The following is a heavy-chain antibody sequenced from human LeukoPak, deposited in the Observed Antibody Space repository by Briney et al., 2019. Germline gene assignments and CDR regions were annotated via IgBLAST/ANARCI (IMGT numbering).Heavy chain of an antibody. V-gene: IGHV3-74*01. Sequence: PGGSLRLSCAASGFTFSNYWMHWVRQAPGKGLVWVSRISSDGTTTNYADSVKGRFTISRDNAKNTLYLQMNSLGAEDTAIYFSVCIPVGFWGQGPLVTVSS. CDR2: ISSDGTTT. CDR1: GFTFSNYW. J-gene: IGHJ4*02. CDR3: VCIPVGF. D-gene: IGHD2-8*02.